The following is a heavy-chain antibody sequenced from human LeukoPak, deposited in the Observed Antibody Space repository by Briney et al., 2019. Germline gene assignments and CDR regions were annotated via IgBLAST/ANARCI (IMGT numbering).Heavy chain of an antibody. CDR3: TVPPMN. V-gene: IGHV3-74*01. CDR2: INGDGSRT. Sequence: GGSLRLSCAASGFTFSSYAMHWVRQAPGKGLVWVSRINGDGSRTNYADSVKGRFTISRDNAKNTLYLQMNSLRAEDTAVYYCTVPPMNWGQGTLVTVSS. J-gene: IGHJ4*02. CDR1: GFTFSSYA.